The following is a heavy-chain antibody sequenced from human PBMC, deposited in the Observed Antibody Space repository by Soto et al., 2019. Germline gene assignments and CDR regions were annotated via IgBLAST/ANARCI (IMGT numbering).Heavy chain of an antibody. CDR2: IYYSGST. J-gene: IGHJ5*02. CDR3: ARHYSSGSRNWFDP. CDR1: GGSINSSSYF. V-gene: IGHV4-39*01. Sequence: QLQLQESGPGLVKPSETLSLTCSVSGGSINSSSYFWGWVRQPPGKVLEWIGSIYYSGSTYYNPSLRNQDTITVDTYKNQFSLKLSSVTAADTAVFCCARHYSSGSRNWFDPWGQGTLVTVSS. D-gene: IGHD6-19*01.